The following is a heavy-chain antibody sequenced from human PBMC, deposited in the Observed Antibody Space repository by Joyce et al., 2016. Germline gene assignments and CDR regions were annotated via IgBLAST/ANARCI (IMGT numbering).Heavy chain of an antibody. Sequence: QVQLVGSGGGVVQPGRSLRLACAASGLTLSNYGVHWVRQAPGKGLEWFAFISYYGIYKYYADSVKGRFTISRDNSKNTVFLEMNSLRTDDTAVYYCAKILTATYSSGWFLDYWGQGTLVTVSS. CDR2: ISYYGIYK. V-gene: IGHV3-30*18. D-gene: IGHD6-25*01. CDR3: AKILTATYSSGWFLDY. CDR1: GLTLSNYG. J-gene: IGHJ4*02.